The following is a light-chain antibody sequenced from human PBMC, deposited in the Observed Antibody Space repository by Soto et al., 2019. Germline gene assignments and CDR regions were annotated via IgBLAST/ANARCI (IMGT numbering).Light chain of an antibody. CDR2: EVN. J-gene: IGLJ1*01. CDR3: SSYAGSSNV. CDR1: SGDVGSSNL. Sequence: QSVLTQPASVSGSPGQSITISCTGSSGDVGSSNLVSWYQQHPGKAPKLMIYEVNKRPSGVPDRFSGSKSGNTASLTVSGLQAEDEADYYCSSYAGSSNVFGTGTKLTVL. V-gene: IGLV2-14*02.